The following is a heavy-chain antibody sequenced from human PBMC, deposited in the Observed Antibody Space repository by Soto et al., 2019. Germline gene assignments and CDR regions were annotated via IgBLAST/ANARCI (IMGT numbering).Heavy chain of an antibody. V-gene: IGHV1-46*01. CDR1: GYTFTTYY. Sequence: QVQLVQSGAEVKKPGAQVKVSCKASGYTFTTYYMNWVRQAPGQGLEWMGIINPSGGSTSYAQKFQGRVTMTRDTSTSTVYMELSSLRSEDTAVYYCARERRITIFGVVIIHYYYYGMDVWGQGTTVTVSS. J-gene: IGHJ6*02. D-gene: IGHD3-3*01. CDR3: ARERRITIFGVVIIHYYYYGMDV. CDR2: INPSGGST.